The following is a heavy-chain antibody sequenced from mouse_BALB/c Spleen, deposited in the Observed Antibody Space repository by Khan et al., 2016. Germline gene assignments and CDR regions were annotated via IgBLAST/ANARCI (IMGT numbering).Heavy chain of an antibody. CDR3: MLYGSSYYWYFDV. CDR2: INSDGSAI. D-gene: IGHD1-1*01. V-gene: IGHV11-2*02. J-gene: IGHJ1*01. Sequence: EVQLVETGGGLVQPGGSRGLSCEGSGFTFSGFWMSWVRQTPGKTLEWIGDINSDGSAINYAPSIKDRFTIFRDNDKSTLYLQMSNVRSEDTATYVCMLYGSSYYWYFDVWGAGTTVTVSS. CDR1: GFTFSGFW.